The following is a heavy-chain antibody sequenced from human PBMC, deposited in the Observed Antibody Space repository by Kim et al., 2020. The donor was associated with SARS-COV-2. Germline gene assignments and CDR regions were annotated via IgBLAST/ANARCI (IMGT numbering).Heavy chain of an antibody. D-gene: IGHD6-19*01. J-gene: IGHJ4*02. V-gene: IGHV2-70*01. CDR3: ARILYSGWYHFDY. Sequence: YSTSLKNRLTISKDTSKNQVVLTMTNMDPVDTATYYCARILYSGWYHFDYWGQGTLVTVSS.